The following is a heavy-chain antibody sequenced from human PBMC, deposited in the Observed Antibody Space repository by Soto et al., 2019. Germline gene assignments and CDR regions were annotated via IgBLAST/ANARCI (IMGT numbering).Heavy chain of an antibody. CDR1: GDSINSDN. CDR2: VSNSGPV. Sequence: PSETLSLTCTVSGDSINSDNWSWIRQSPGRGLEWIGHVSNSGPVYTNPSLKGRVTISVDTSKNQFFLNLSSVTAADTAVYYCARRNGDYPRIYYFDYWGKGTLVTVSS. D-gene: IGHD4-17*01. CDR3: ARRNGDYPRIYYFDY. J-gene: IGHJ4*02. V-gene: IGHV4-59*01.